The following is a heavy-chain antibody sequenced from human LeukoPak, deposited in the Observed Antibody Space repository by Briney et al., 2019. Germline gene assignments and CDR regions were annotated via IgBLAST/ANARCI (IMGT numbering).Heavy chain of an antibody. Sequence: PSETLSLTCAVYGGSFSGYYWSWIRQPPGKGLEWIGYIYYSGSTNYNPSLKSRVTISVDTSKNQFSLKLSSVTAADTAVYYCAGCDNEYYYYYMDVWGKGTTVTVSS. CDR1: GGSFSGYY. V-gene: IGHV4-59*01. CDR3: AGCDNEYYYYYMDV. CDR2: IYYSGST. D-gene: IGHD1-1*01. J-gene: IGHJ6*03.